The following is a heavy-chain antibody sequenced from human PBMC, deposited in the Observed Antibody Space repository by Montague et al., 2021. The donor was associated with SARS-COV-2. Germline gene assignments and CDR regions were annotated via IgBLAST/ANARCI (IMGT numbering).Heavy chain of an antibody. CDR1: GESFSGFF. J-gene: IGHJ4*02. CDR3: ARWDPQTLTVISLRGKSANDY. CDR2: INDRGVTNY. V-gene: IGHV4-34*01. D-gene: IGHD4-11*01. Sequence: SETLSLTCAVYGESFSGFFWSWIRQPPGKGLEWIAEINDRGVTNYNYNPSLGSRVTISADTSKNQFSLKLRSVTAADTAVYYCARWDPQTLTVISLRGKSANDYWGQGVRVTVSS.